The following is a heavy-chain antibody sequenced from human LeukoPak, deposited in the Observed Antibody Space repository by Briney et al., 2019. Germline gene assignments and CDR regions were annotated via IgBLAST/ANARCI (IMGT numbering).Heavy chain of an antibody. V-gene: IGHV3-15*01. CDR2: IKSKTDGGTT. CDR3: TTALY. CDR1: GFTISNAC. J-gene: IGHJ4*02. Sequence: GGTLRLSCAASGFTISNACLSWGRHPPGKGLEWVGRIKSKTDGGTTDYAAPVKGRFTISRDDSKNTLYLQMNSLKTEDTAVYYCTTALYWGQGTLVTVSS.